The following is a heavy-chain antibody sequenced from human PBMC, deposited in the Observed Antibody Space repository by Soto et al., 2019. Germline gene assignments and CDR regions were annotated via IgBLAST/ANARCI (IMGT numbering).Heavy chain of an antibody. Sequence: GASVKVSCKASGYTFTSYGISWVRQAPGQGLEWMGWIGAYNGNTNYAQKLQGRVTMTTDTSTSTAYMGLRSLRSDDTAVYYCARDYPYSSSWYGRYLAPAGFDYWGQGTLVTVSS. CDR3: ARDYPYSSSWYGRYLAPAGFDY. V-gene: IGHV1-18*01. J-gene: IGHJ4*02. CDR2: IGAYNGNT. CDR1: GYTFTSYG. D-gene: IGHD6-13*01.